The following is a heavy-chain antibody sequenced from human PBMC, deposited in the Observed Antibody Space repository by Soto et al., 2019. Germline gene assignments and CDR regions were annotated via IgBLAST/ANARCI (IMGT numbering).Heavy chain of an antibody. D-gene: IGHD6-6*01. J-gene: IGHJ5*02. CDR1: GYTFTSYG. Sequence: SVKVTCEASGYTFTSYGISWVRQAPGQGLEWMGWISAYNGNTNYAQKLQGRVTMTTDTSTSTAYMELRSLRSDDTAVYYCARGYSSSSVWARRPWDKWFDPRCPATLVT. CDR3: ARGYSSSSVWARRPWDKWFDP. V-gene: IGHV1-18*01. CDR2: ISAYNGNT.